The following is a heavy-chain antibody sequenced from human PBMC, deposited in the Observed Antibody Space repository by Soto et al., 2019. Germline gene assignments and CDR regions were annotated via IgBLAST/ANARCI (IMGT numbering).Heavy chain of an antibody. D-gene: IGHD6-19*01. CDR1: GLSITDSEMG. Sequence: QVTLKESGPVLMKPTETLTLRCTVSGLSITDSEMGVSWIRQPPGQPLEWLAHIDSSGEKSYRTFLKSRLAISKDTSKSQIVLTMTSMDPADTATYYCARRHLAVAVSPWFDPWGQGIPVTVSS. CDR2: IDSSGEK. CDR3: ARRHLAVAVSPWFDP. V-gene: IGHV2-26*01. J-gene: IGHJ5*02.